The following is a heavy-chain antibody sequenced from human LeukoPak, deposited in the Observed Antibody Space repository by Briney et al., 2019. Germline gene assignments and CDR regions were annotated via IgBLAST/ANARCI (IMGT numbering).Heavy chain of an antibody. Sequence: GGSLRLSCTASGFTFSSYTMTWVRQAPGKGLEWVSTITTGDGNTYYADSVKGRFTVSRDDSKNTLYLQMNSLRAEDTAVYYCAKDGGLWVSAHWGDSWGRGTLVTVSS. J-gene: IGHJ4*02. CDR3: AKDGGLWVSAHWGDS. V-gene: IGHV3-23*01. D-gene: IGHD7-27*01. CDR2: ITTGDGNT. CDR1: GFTFSSYT.